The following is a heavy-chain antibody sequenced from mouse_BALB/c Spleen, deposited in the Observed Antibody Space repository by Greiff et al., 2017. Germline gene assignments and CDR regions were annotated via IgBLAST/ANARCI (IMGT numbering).Heavy chain of an antibody. CDR1: GFTFSSYA. CDR3: ARGGIYYDYDGGFAY. V-gene: IGHV5-6-5*01. J-gene: IGHJ3*01. CDR2: ISSGGST. Sequence: DVMLVESGGGLVKPGGSLKLSCAASGFTFSSYAMSWVRQTPEKRLEWVASISSGGSTYYPDSVKGRFTISRDNARNILYLQMSSLRSEDTAMYYCARGGIYYDYDGGFAYWGQGTLVTVSA. D-gene: IGHD2-4*01.